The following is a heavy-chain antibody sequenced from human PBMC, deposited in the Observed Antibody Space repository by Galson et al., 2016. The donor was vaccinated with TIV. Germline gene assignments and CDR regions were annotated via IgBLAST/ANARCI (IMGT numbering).Heavy chain of an antibody. CDR3: AREGRGRDGFNFSEQ. CDR2: IYGGGST. J-gene: IGHJ4*02. V-gene: IGHV3-53*01. Sequence: SLRLSCAASGFSVSNTYMRWLRQSPGRGLEWVSVIYGGGSTYYADSVKGRFTLSRDNSKNTLYLQMNNLSGDDTAVYYCAREGRGRDGFNFSEQWGQGILVTVSS. CDR1: GFSVSNTY. D-gene: IGHD5-24*01.